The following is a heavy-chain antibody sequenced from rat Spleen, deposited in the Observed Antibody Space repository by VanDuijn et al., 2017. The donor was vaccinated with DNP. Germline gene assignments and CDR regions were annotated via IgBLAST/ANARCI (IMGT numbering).Heavy chain of an antibody. CDR2: ISYRGNT. CDR3: SRWGDYFDY. J-gene: IGHJ2*01. V-gene: IGHV3-1*01. Sequence: EVQLQESGPGLVKPSQSLSLTCSVTGYSITTHYWGWIRKFPGNKMEYIGHISYRGNTHYNPALKSRISITRDTSKNQFFLQLNSVTTEDSATYYCSRWGDYFDYWGQGIMGTVSS. CDR1: GYSITTHY.